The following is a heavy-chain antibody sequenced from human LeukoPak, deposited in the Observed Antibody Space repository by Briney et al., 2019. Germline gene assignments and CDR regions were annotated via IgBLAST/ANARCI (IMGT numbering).Heavy chain of an antibody. D-gene: IGHD4-23*01. J-gene: IGHJ4*02. CDR1: GGSISSSSYY. CDR3: ARRHDYGGNTFDY. V-gene: IGHV4-39*01. Sequence: TSETLSLTCTVSGGSISSSSYYWRWIRQPPGKGLEWIGSIYYSGSTYYNPSLKSRVTISVDTSKNQFSLKLSSVTAADTAVYYCARRHDYGGNTFDYWGQGTLVTVSS. CDR2: IYYSGST.